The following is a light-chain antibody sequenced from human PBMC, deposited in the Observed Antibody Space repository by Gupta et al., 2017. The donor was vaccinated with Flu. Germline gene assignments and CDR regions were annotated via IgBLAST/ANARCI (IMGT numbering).Light chain of an antibody. Sequence: SYVLTQPLSVSVAPGQTARISCGGNSIGSKSVHWYQQKPGQAPVLVVYDDTDRPSGIPGRFSGSNSGYTATLTIRRDEAGDEADYCCQVWDSGSDQVVFGGGTKLTVL. CDR3: QVWDSGSDQVV. J-gene: IGLJ2*01. V-gene: IGLV3-21*02. CDR2: DDT. CDR1: SIGSKS.